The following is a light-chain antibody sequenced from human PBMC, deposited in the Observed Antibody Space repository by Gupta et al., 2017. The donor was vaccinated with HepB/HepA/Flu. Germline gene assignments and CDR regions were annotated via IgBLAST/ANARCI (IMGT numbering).Light chain of an antibody. V-gene: IGKV3-11*01. Sequence: IVLTQSPATLSLSPGGRATLSCRASQSVDIYRAWYQPRPGQAPRLIIYGASNRATGIPARFSGSGSGTDFTLTISSIEPEDSAVYYCQQRSNGALTFGGGTQVEIK. CDR3: QQRSNGALT. J-gene: IGKJ4*01. CDR2: GAS. CDR1: QSVDIY.